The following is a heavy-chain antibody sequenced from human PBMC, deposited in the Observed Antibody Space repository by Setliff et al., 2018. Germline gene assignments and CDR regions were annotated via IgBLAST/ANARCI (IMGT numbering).Heavy chain of an antibody. J-gene: IGHJ3*02. CDR2: ISPNSGGT. CDR1: GYTFTVYY. CDR3: ARDSGYVRLLSASDI. D-gene: IGHD5-12*01. V-gene: IGHV1-2*02. Sequence: ASVKVSCKASGYTFTVYYMHWVRQAPGQGLEWMGWISPNSGGTNYAQKFQGRVTMARDTSISTAYMELSRLRSDDTAVYYCARDSGYVRLLSASDIWGQGTMVTVSS.